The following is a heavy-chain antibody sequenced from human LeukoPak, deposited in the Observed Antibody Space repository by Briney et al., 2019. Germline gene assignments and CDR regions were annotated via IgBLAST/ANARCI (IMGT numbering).Heavy chain of an antibody. CDR3: ARAMPYFCGSIAVPGTIDY. CDR1: GETFIHNF. D-gene: IGHD6-19*01. CDR2: INHSGST. J-gene: IGHJ4*02. V-gene: IGHV4-34*01. Sequence: PSETLSLTCAVYGETFIHNFWTWIRQPPGKGLEWLGQINHSGSTYYNPSLKSRVTILVDTSKNQFSLKLTSVTAADTAVYYCARAMPYFCGSIAVPGTIDYRGQGILVTVSS.